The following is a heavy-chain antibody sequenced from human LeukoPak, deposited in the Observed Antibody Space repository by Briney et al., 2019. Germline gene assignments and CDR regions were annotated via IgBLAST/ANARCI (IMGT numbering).Heavy chain of an antibody. J-gene: IGHJ3*02. V-gene: IGHV3-9*01. CDR1: GFTFDDYA. CDR3: ARDQWDAFDI. Sequence: GGSLRLSCAASGFTFDDYAMHWVRQAPGKGLEWVSGISWNSGSIGYADSVKGRFTISRDNAKNSLYLQMNSLRAEDTAVYYCARDQWDAFDIWGQGTMVTVSS. CDR2: ISWNSGSI. D-gene: IGHD6-19*01.